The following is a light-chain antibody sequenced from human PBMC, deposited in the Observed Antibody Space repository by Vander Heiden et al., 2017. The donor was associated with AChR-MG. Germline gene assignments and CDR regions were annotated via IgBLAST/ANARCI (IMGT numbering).Light chain of an antibody. J-gene: IGLJ1*01. Sequence: QSALTQPASVSGSPGQSITISCTGTSSDVGGYNFVSWYQQHPGKAPKLMIYDVSSRPSGVSNRFSGSKSGNTASLTIFGLQAEDEADYYCCSYTSSSTYVFGSGTKVTVL. V-gene: IGLV2-14*03. CDR1: SSDVGGYNF. CDR3: CSYTSSSTYV. CDR2: DVS.